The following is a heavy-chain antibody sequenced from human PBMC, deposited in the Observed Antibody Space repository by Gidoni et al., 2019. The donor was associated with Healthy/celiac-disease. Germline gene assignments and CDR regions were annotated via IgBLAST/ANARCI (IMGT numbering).Heavy chain of an antibody. V-gene: IGHV3-11*05. J-gene: IGHJ4*02. CDR1: GFTFSDYY. CDR2: LRRSNRYT. CDR3: SRVEGAAAEDY. Sequence: QVQLVESGGGLVKPGGSLRLSCVASGFTFSDYYMSWIHLASGKGLEWVLYLRRSNRYTNYADSVKGRFTISRDKGKKSLYLQMNSLRGEDTAVYYFSRVEGAAAEDYWGQGTLVTGSS. D-gene: IGHD6-13*01.